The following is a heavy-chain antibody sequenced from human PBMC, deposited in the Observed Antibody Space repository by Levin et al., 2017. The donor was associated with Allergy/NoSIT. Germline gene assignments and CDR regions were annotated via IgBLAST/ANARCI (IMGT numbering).Heavy chain of an antibody. CDR3: VRAFDY. CDR2: INSDGSST. J-gene: IGHJ4*02. V-gene: IGHV3-74*01. Sequence: AASVKVSCGASGFTFSSYWMHWVRQAPGKGLVWVSRINSDGSSTNYADSVKGRFTISRDNAKNTMYLQMNSLRAEDTALYYCVRAFDYWGQGTLVTVSS. CDR1: GFTFSSYW.